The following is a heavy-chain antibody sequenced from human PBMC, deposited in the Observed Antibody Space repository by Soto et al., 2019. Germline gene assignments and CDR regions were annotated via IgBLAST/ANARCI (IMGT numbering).Heavy chain of an antibody. J-gene: IGHJ3*02. D-gene: IGHD3-16*01. CDR2: ISGSGGST. V-gene: IGHV3-23*01. CDR1: EFAFSGYA. Sequence: GGSVRMSGAASEFAFSGYAMSWDRQAPGKGLEWVSGISGSGGSTYYADSVKGRFTISRDNSKNMLYLQMNSLRAEDTAVYFFAKVLNRRGFYVLGAFYMWAWGTMFT. CDR3: AKVLNRRGFYVLGAFYM.